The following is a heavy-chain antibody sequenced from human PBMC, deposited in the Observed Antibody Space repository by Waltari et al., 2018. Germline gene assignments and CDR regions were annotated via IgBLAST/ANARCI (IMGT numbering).Heavy chain of an antibody. V-gene: IGHV1-2*02. D-gene: IGHD6-13*01. CDR2: INPNSGGT. J-gene: IGHJ4*02. CDR1: Y. CDR3: ARAYEYSSRSVGY. Sequence: YMNWWRQAPGQGLEWMGWINPNSGGTNYAQKFQGRVTMTRDTSISTAYMELSRLRSDDTAVYYCARAYEYSSRSVGYWGQGTLVTVSS.